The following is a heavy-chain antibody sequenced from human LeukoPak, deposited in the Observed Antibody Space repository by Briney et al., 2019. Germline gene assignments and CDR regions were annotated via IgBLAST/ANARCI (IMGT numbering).Heavy chain of an antibody. J-gene: IGHJ4*02. D-gene: IGHD3-22*01. V-gene: IGHV1-69*13. CDR1: GYTFTSYA. CDR2: IIPIFGRA. Sequence: ASVKVSCKASGYTFTSYAMNWVRQAPGQGPEWMGGIIPIFGRANYAQKFQGRVTITADESTSTAYMELSSLRSEDTAVYYCARGTGDSSGYYYVYWGQGTLATVSS. CDR3: ARGTGDSSGYYYVY.